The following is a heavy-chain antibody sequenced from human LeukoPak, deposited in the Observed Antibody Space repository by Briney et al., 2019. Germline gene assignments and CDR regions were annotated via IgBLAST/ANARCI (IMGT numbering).Heavy chain of an antibody. CDR1: GYTFSAYD. J-gene: IGHJ4*02. V-gene: IGHV1-8*01. Sequence: GASVKVSCKASGYTFSAYDINWVRQTTGQGLEWMGWMRPGSGDTGYAQNFQGRVTMTRNASIDTAYMELSRLRSDDTAVYYCARGPPDSSSSDYWGQGTLVTVSS. CDR2: MRPGSGDT. CDR3: ARGPPDSSSSDY. D-gene: IGHD6-13*01.